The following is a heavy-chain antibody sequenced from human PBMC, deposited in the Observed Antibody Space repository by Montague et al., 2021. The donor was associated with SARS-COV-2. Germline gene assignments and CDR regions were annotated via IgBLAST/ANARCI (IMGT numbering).Heavy chain of an antibody. Sequence: SETLSLTCTVSGGSISSSSYYWGWIRQPPGKGLEWIGSIYYSGSTYYNPSLKSRVTISVDTSKNQFSLKLSSVTAAGTAVYYRARGYDYVWGSYRYLHWFDPWGQGTLVTVSS. V-gene: IGHV4-39*01. CDR1: GGSISSSSYY. CDR3: ARGYDYVWGSYRYLHWFDP. D-gene: IGHD3-16*02. J-gene: IGHJ5*02. CDR2: IYYSGST.